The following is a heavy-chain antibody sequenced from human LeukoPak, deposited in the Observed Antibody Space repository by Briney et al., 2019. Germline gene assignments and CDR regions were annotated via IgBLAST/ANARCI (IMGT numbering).Heavy chain of an antibody. Sequence: SETLSLTCTVSGGSISNYYWGWIRQPPGKGLEWIGEINHSGSTNYNPSLKSRVTISVDTSKNQFSLKLSSVTAADTAVYYCARGRLDGTGRKQDWFDPWGQGTLVTVSS. J-gene: IGHJ5*02. CDR2: INHSGST. CDR3: ARGRLDGTGRKQDWFDP. D-gene: IGHD1-1*01. CDR1: GGSISNYY. V-gene: IGHV4-34*01.